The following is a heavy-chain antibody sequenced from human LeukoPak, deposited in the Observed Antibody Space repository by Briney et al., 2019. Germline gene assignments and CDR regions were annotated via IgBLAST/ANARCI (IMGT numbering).Heavy chain of an antibody. CDR3: AKAIRGDCYSHFQH. D-gene: IGHD2-21*02. CDR1: GFTFDDYA. V-gene: IGHV3-9*01. Sequence: GGSLRLSCAASGFTFDDYAMHWVRQAPGKGVEWVSGISWNSGSIGYADSVKGRFTISRDNAKNSLYLQMNSLRAEDTALYYCAKAIRGDCYSHFQHWGQGTLVTVSS. J-gene: IGHJ1*01. CDR2: ISWNSGSI.